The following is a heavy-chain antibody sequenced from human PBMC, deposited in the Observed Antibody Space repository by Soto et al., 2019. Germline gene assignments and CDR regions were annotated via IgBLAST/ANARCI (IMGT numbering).Heavy chain of an antibody. Sequence: SGGSLRLSCAASGFTFSSYAMSWVRQAPGKGLEWVSAISGSGGSTYYADSVKGRFTISRDNSKNTLYLQMNSLRAEDTAVYYCAKGRHDLLGYYYGMDVWGQGTTVTVSS. CDR3: AKGRHDLLGYYYGMDV. D-gene: IGHD3-3*01. CDR2: ISGSGGST. CDR1: GFTFSSYA. V-gene: IGHV3-23*01. J-gene: IGHJ6*02.